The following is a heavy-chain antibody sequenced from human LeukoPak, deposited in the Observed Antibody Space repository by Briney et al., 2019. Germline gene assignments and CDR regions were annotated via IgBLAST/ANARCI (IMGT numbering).Heavy chain of an antibody. V-gene: IGHV3-15*01. Sequence: GGSLRLSCAASGFTFSNAWMSLVRQAPGKGLKCVGRSKSKTDGGTTDYAAPVKGRLTISRDESKNTLYLQMNSLKTEDTAVYSCPQGYNSSGYFMGDYFDYWGQGTMVTVSS. CDR2: SKSKTDGGTT. CDR3: PQGYNSSGYFMGDYFDY. J-gene: IGHJ4*02. CDR1: GFTFSNAW. D-gene: IGHD3-22*01.